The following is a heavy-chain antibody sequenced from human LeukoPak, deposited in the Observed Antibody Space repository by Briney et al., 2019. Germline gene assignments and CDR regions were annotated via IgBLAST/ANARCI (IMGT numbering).Heavy chain of an antibody. CDR1: GFTFSSYA. V-gene: IGHV3-30-3*01. Sequence: GGSLRLSCAASGFTFSSYAMHWVRQAPGKGLEWVAVISYDGSNKYYADSVKGRFTISRDNSKNTLYLQMNSLRAEDTAVYYCARGAYYDTLTGYPVFDYWGQGTLVTVSS. CDR2: ISYDGSNK. CDR3: ARGAYYDTLTGYPVFDY. D-gene: IGHD3-9*01. J-gene: IGHJ4*02.